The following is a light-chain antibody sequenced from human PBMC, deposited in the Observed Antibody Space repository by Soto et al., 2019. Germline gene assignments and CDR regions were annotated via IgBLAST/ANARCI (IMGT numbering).Light chain of an antibody. CDR3: SSYIIITTRDYV. CDR2: GVS. J-gene: IGLJ1*01. CDR1: NSDIGGYHY. Sequence: QSVLTQPASGSGSPGQSITISCTGTNSDIGGYHYVSWYQHHPGKAPKLVSYGVSNRPSGVSNRFSDSKFGNTASLTISGLHAEDEAEYYCSSYIIITTRDYVFGPGTKLTVL. V-gene: IGLV2-14*03.